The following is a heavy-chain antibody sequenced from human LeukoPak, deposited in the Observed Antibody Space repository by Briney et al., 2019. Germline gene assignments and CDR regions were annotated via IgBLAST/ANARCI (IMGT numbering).Heavy chain of an antibody. Sequence: NPSETLSLTCAVYGGSFSGYYWSWIRQPPGKGLEWIGEINHSGSTYYNPSLKSRVTISVDTSKNQFSLKLSSVTAADTAVYYCARGLKRYYYDSSGPFDYWGQGTLVTVSS. J-gene: IGHJ4*02. CDR2: INHSGST. CDR3: ARGLKRYYYDSSGPFDY. CDR1: GGSFSGYY. V-gene: IGHV4-34*01. D-gene: IGHD3-22*01.